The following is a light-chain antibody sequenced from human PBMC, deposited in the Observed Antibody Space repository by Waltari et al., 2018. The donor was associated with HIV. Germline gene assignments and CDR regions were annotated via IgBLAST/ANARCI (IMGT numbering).Light chain of an antibody. Sequence: QSALTQPPSASGSPGQSVPISCTGTRSDVGGYNSVSWYQQRPGKAPKLTIYEVSKRPSGVPDRFSGSKSGNTASLTVSGLQAEDEADYYCSSYAGSNNLVFGGGTKLTVL. CDR3: SSYAGSNNLV. V-gene: IGLV2-8*01. J-gene: IGLJ2*01. CDR2: EVS. CDR1: RSDVGGYNS.